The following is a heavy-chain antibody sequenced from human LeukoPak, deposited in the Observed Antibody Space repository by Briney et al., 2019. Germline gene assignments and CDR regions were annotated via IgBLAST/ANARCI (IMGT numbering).Heavy chain of an antibody. V-gene: IGHV3-48*02. CDR3: AKDQDWGFDY. J-gene: IGHJ4*02. CDR2: ISGSSSTI. CDR1: GFTFSSNN. Sequence: GGSLRLSCAASGFTFSSNNMHWVRQAPGKGLEWLSFISGSSSTIYYADSVNGRFTIPRDNAKNSLYLQMTSLRDQDTADYYCAKDQDWGFDYWGQGALVTVSS. D-gene: IGHD7-27*01.